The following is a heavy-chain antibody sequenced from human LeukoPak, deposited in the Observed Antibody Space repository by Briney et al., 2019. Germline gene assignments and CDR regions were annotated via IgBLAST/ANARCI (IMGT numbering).Heavy chain of an antibody. CDR2: INNDGGSI. J-gene: IGHJ2*01. CDR3: ARVGTNWYFDL. Sequence: GGSLRLSCAASGFTLSSYWMHWVRQAPGKGLVWVSHINNDGGSITYADSVKGRFTISRDNAKNTVFLQMNSLRAEDTAVYYCARVGTNWYFDLWGRGALVTVSS. D-gene: IGHD3-10*01. CDR1: GFTLSSYW. V-gene: IGHV3-74*01.